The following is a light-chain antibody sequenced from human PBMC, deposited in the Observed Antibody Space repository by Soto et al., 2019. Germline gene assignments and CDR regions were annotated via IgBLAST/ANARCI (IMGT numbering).Light chain of an antibody. Sequence: EIVMTQSPATLSVSPGEGATLSCRASQSVGANLAWYLQKPGQAPKLLLYNPSTRATGVPARFSGSGSGTDFTLTISSLQSEDFAIYYCQQYDDWPLTFGGGTRVEAK. CDR3: QQYDDWPLT. CDR1: QSVGAN. J-gene: IGKJ4*01. V-gene: IGKV3-15*01. CDR2: NPS.